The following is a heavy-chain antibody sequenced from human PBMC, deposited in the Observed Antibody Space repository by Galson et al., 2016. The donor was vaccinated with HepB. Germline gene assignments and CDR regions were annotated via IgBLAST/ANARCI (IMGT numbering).Heavy chain of an antibody. CDR2: ISDSGGTR. J-gene: IGHJ6*03. V-gene: IGHV3-23*01. Sequence: SLRLSCAASGFSFSSNAMSWVRQAPGKGLEWLSFISDSGGTRHYADSVKGRFTVSRDNSKDTLYLQMNGLRADDTAVYYCAKGGGGSSSWQKYYYYYYMDVWGKGTTVTDSS. D-gene: IGHD6-13*01. CDR3: AKGGGGSSSWQKYYYYYYMDV. CDR1: GFSFSSNA.